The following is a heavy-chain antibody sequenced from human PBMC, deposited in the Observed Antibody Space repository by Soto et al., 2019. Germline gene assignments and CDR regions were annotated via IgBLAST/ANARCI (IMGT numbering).Heavy chain of an antibody. V-gene: IGHV3-48*02. CDR2: ISSSSSTI. D-gene: IGHD5-18*01. CDR1: GFTFSSYS. J-gene: IGHJ6*02. Sequence: GGSLRLSCAASGFTFSSYSMNWVRQAPGKGLEWVSYISSSSSTIYYADSVKGRFTISRDNAKNSLYLQMNSLRDEDTAVYYCARDVDTAMFNYGMDVWGQGTTVTVSS. CDR3: ARDVDTAMFNYGMDV.